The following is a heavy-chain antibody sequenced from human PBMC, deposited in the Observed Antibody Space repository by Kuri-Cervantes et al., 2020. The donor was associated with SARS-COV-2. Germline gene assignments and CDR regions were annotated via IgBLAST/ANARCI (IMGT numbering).Heavy chain of an antibody. CDR2: IRYDGSNK. J-gene: IGHJ3*02. D-gene: IGHD1-14*01. CDR1: GFTFSSYG. V-gene: IGHV3-30*02. CDR3: AKGGYNWNHDAFDI. Sequence: GESLKISCAASGFTFSSYGMHWVRQAPGKGLEWVAFIRYDGSNKYYADSVKGRFTISRDNAKNSLYLQMNSLRAEDMALYYCAKGGYNWNHDAFDIWGQGTMVTVSS.